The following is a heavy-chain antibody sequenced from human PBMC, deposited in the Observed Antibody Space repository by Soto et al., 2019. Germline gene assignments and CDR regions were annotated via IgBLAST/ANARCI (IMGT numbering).Heavy chain of an antibody. J-gene: IGHJ4*02. Sequence: PGGSLRLSCAASGFTFSSYSMNWVRQAPWKGLEWVSYISSSSSTIYYADSVKGRFTISRDNAKNSLYLQMNSLRAEDTAVYYCAKGGLTIFGVVRHFDYWGQGTLVTVSS. V-gene: IGHV3-48*01. CDR2: ISSSSSTI. CDR3: AKGGLTIFGVVRHFDY. D-gene: IGHD3-3*01. CDR1: GFTFSSYS.